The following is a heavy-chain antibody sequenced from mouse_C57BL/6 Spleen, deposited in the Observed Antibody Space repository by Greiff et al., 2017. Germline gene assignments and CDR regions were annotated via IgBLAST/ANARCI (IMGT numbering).Heavy chain of an antibody. CDR2: IVPEDGET. CDR3: ARDNDYDYYAMDY. CDR1: GFNIKDYY. Sequence: EVKLQESGAELVKPGASVKLSCTASGFNIKDYYMHWVKQRTEQGLEWIGRIVPEDGETKYAPKFQGKATITADTSSTTAYLQLSSLTSEDTAVYYCARDNDYDYYAMDYWGQGTSVTVSS. V-gene: IGHV14-2*01. J-gene: IGHJ4*01. D-gene: IGHD2-4*01.